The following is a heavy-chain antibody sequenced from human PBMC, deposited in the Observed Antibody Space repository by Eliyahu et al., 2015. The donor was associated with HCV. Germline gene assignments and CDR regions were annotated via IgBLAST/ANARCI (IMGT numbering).Heavy chain of an antibody. CDR3: TTDPLAARPFFDY. V-gene: IGHV3-15*01. D-gene: IGHD6-6*01. Sequence: ESGGGLVKPGGSLRLSCAASGFTFSNAWMSWVRQAPGKGLEWVGRIKSKTDGGTTDYAAPVKGRFTISRDDSKNTLYLQMNSLKTEDTAVYYCTTDPLAARPFFDYWGQGTLVTVSS. CDR2: IKSKTDGGTT. CDR1: GFTFSNAW. J-gene: IGHJ4*02.